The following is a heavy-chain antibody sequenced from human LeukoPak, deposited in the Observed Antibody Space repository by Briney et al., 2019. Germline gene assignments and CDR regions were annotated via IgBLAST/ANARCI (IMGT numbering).Heavy chain of an antibody. V-gene: IGHV4-39*07. J-gene: IGHJ4*02. CDR3: ARRVIVVVPAAIWGFFDY. D-gene: IGHD2-2*02. Sequence: SETLSLTCTVSGGSISSSSYYWGWIRQPPGKGLEWIGSIYYSGSTYYNPSLKSRVTISVDTSKNQFSLKLSSVTAADTAVYYCARRVIVVVPAAIWGFFDYWGQGTLVTVSS. CDR2: IYYSGST. CDR1: GGSISSSSYY.